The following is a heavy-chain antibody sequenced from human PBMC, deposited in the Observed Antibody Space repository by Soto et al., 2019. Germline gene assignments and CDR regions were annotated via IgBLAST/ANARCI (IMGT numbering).Heavy chain of an antibody. V-gene: IGHV6-1*01. D-gene: IGHD1-26*01. CDR3: ARHSPYSTKVPGFDP. J-gene: IGHJ5*02. CDR2: TYYRSKWYN. Sequence: SQTLSLACAISGDSVSSNSAAWNWIRQSPSRGLEWLGRTYYRSKWYNDYAVSVKSRITINPDTSKNQFSLQLNSVTPEDTAVYYCARHSPYSTKVPGFDPWGQGTLVTVSS. CDR1: GDSVSSNSAA.